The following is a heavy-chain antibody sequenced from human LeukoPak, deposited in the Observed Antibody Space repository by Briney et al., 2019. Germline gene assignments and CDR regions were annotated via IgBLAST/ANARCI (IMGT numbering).Heavy chain of an antibody. V-gene: IGHV3-11*04. CDR3: ARVGSSSWPFHFDY. D-gene: IGHD6-13*01. Sequence: PGGSLRLSCAASGFTFSDYYMSWIRQAPGKGLEWVSYISSSGDSIYYADSVKGRFTISRDNAKNSLFLRMSSLRAEDTAVFYCARVGSSSWPFHFDYWGQGTLVTVSS. CDR1: GFTFSDYY. CDR2: ISSSGDSI. J-gene: IGHJ4*02.